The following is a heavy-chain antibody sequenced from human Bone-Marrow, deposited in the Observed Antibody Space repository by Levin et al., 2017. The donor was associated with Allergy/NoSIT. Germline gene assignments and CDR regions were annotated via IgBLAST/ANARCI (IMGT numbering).Heavy chain of an antibody. Sequence: GGSLRLSCVGPGFSFSDHYMNWIRQAPGKGLEWVASISSSGTTRYYADSVKGRFTISRENAHNSMFLQMDSLRVEDTAIYYCARATEIFGVIPSGMDVWGQGTTVTVSS. V-gene: IGHV3-11*01. J-gene: IGHJ6*02. CDR3: ARATEIFGVIPSGMDV. CDR2: ISSSGTTR. CDR1: GFSFSDHY. D-gene: IGHD3-3*01.